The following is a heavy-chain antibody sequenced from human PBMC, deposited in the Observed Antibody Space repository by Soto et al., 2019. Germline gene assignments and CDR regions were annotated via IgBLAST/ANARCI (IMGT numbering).Heavy chain of an antibody. V-gene: IGHV3-9*01. J-gene: IGHJ6*02. CDR3: AKEGRAARYYYYYGMDF. Sequence: GGSLRLSCAASGFTFDDYAMHWVRQAPGKGLEGVSGISWNSGSIGYAESVKSRFTISSDNAKNSLYLQMKSLRAEDTALYYCAKEGRAARYYYYYGMDFWGQGTTVTVSS. D-gene: IGHD6-6*01. CDR2: ISWNSGSI. CDR1: GFTFDDYA.